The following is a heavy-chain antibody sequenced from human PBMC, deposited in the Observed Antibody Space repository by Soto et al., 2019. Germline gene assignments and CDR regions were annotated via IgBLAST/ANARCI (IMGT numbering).Heavy chain of an antibody. D-gene: IGHD3-22*01. V-gene: IGHV3-33*01. Sequence: QVQLVESGGGVVQPGRSLRLSCAASGFTFSSYGMHWVRQAAGKALEWVAVIWYDGSNKYYADSVKGRFTISRDNSKNTLYLQMNGRRAEDTAVYYCAREGYYYDSSGYYHLFDYWGQGTLVTVSS. CDR2: IWYDGSNK. CDR1: GFTFSSYG. CDR3: AREGYYYDSSGYYHLFDY. J-gene: IGHJ4*02.